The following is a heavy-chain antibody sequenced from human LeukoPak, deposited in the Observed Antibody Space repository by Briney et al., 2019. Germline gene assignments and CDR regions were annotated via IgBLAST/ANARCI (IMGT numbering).Heavy chain of an antibody. D-gene: IGHD2-2*01. CDR2: IIGSGGST. Sequence: GGSLRLSCAASGFTFSSYAMSWVRQAPGKGLEWVSAIIGSGGSTYYADSVKGRFTISRDNSKNTLYLQMNSLRAEDTAVYYCAWGGCSSTSCYPHTFDPWGQGTLVTVSS. CDR1: GFTFSSYA. J-gene: IGHJ5*02. V-gene: IGHV3-23*01. CDR3: AWGGCSSTSCYPHTFDP.